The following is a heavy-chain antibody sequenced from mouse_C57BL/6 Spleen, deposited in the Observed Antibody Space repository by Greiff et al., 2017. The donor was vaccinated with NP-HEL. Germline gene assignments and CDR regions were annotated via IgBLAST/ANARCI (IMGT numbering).Heavy chain of an antibody. V-gene: IGHV1-42*01. Sequence: EVQLQESGPELVKPGASVKISCKASGYSFTGYYMNWVKQSPEKSLEWIGEINPSTGGTTYNQKFKAKATLTVDKSSSTAYMQLKSLTSEDSAVYYCARSGDDYVPFAYWGQGTLVTVSA. J-gene: IGHJ3*01. CDR3: ARSGDDYVPFAY. CDR2: INPSTGGT. CDR1: GYSFTGYY. D-gene: IGHD2-4*01.